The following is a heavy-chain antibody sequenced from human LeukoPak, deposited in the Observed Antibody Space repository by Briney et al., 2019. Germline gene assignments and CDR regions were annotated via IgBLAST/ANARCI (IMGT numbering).Heavy chain of an antibody. CDR2: IYYSGST. Sequence: PSETLSLTCIVSGGSLSSSSYYWGWIRQPPGKGLEWIGSIYYSGSTYYNPSLKSRVTISVDTSKNQFSLKLSSVTAADTAVYYCARDRFYGDYGWGAFDIWGQGTMVTVSS. J-gene: IGHJ3*02. CDR3: ARDRFYGDYGWGAFDI. V-gene: IGHV4-39*07. CDR1: GGSLSSSSYY. D-gene: IGHD4-17*01.